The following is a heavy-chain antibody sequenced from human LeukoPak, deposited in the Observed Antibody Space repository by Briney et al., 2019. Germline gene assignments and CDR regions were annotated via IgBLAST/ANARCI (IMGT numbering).Heavy chain of an antibody. D-gene: IGHD3-22*01. CDR1: GYSFSTYY. J-gene: IGHJ4*02. Sequence: GESLKISCKASGYSFSTYYIAWVRQMPGKGLEWMAVIYPGDSDTNYSPSFQGQVTISADKSINTAYLQWSSLKASDTAMYFCARGRAYSSESFYFDSWGQGSLVTVSS. CDR3: ARGRAYSSESFYFDS. V-gene: IGHV5-51*01. CDR2: IYPGDSDT.